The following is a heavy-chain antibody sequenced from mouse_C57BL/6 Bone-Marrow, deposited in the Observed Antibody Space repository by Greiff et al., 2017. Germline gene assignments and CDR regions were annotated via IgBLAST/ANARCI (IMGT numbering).Heavy chain of an antibody. D-gene: IGHD2-5*01. J-gene: IGHJ4*01. CDR2: INSDGGST. CDR1: EYEFPSHD. V-gene: IGHV5-2*01. CDR3: ARHGDYSKSDAMDY. Sequence: EVNVVESGGGLVQPGESLKLSCESNEYEFPSHDLSWVRKTPEKRLELVAAINSDGGSTYYPDTMERRFIISRDNTKKTLYLQMSSLRSEDTALYYCARHGDYSKSDAMDYWGQGTSVTVSS.